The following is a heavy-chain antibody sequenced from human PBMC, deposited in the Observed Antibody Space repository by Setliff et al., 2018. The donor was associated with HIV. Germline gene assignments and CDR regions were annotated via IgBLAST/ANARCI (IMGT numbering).Heavy chain of an antibody. CDR3: ARAFSGNYYGGVDY. CDR1: GASISSGTFY. D-gene: IGHD1-26*01. Sequence: PSETLSLTCNVSGASISSGTFYWTWIRQPAGKGLEWIGHISTRGSTNYNPSLKSRVTISVDTSKNQFSLKLSSVTAADTAVYYCARAFSGNYYGGVDYWGQGTLVTVSS. J-gene: IGHJ4*02. V-gene: IGHV4-61*09. CDR2: ISTRGST.